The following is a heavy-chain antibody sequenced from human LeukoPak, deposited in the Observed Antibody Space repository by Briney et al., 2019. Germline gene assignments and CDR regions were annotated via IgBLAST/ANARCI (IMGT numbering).Heavy chain of an antibody. J-gene: IGHJ3*02. D-gene: IGHD3-22*01. CDR1: GFTFSSYW. CDR2: ISSSGSTI. Sequence: GGSLRLSCAASGFTFSSYWMSWVRQAPGKGLEWVSYISSSGSTIYYADSVKGRFTISRDNAKNSLYLQMNSLRAEDTAVYYCAREPVVLITTDAFDIWGQGTMVTVSS. CDR3: AREPVVLITTDAFDI. V-gene: IGHV3-48*04.